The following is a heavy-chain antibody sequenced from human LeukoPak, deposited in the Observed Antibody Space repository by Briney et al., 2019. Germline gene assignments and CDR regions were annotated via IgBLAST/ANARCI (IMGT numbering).Heavy chain of an antibody. CDR1: GYTFTSYG. CDR3: AGGYCSRTSCSGDDY. Sequence: ASVKVSCKASGYTFTSYGIGWVRQAPGQGLEWMGWISAYNGNTNYAQKLQGRVTMTTDTSTSTAYMELRSLRADDTAVYYCAGGYCSRTSCSGDDYWGQGTLVTVSS. D-gene: IGHD2-2*01. V-gene: IGHV1-18*01. J-gene: IGHJ4*02. CDR2: ISAYNGNT.